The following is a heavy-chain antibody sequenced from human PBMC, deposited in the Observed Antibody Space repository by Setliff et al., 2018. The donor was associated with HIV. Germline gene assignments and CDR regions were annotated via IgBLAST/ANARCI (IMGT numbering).Heavy chain of an antibody. Sequence: SETLSLTCAVYGDSFSDYYWSWIRQPPGKGLEWIGEGDQSGSANYNPSLTGRGTISVDTLKRHFSLKLTSVTAAGAAVYYCARGRQGPSYYDSTGLSRGRDFDFWGQGTLVTVSS. CDR3: ARGRQGPSYYDSTGLSRGRDFDF. J-gene: IGHJ4*02. CDR2: GDQSGSA. V-gene: IGHV4-34*01. D-gene: IGHD3-16*01. CDR1: GDSFSDYY.